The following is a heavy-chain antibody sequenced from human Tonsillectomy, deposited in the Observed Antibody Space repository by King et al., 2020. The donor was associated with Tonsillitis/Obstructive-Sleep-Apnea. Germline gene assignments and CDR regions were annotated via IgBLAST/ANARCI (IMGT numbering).Heavy chain of an antibody. V-gene: IGHV4-34*01. J-gene: IGHJ4*02. CDR3: ARGVVVPAAMPYYFDY. CDR1: GGSFSGYY. CDR2: INHSGST. Sequence: VQLQQWGAGLLKPSETLSLTCAVYGGSFSGYYWSWIRQPPGKGLEWIGEINHSGSTNYNPSLKSRVTISVDTSKNQLSLKLSSVTAADTAVYYCARGVVVPAAMPYYFDYWGQGTLVTVSS. D-gene: IGHD2-2*01.